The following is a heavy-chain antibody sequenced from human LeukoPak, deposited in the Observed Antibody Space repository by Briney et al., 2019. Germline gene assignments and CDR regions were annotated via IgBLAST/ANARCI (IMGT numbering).Heavy chain of an antibody. CDR2: IYYSGST. V-gene: IGHV4-30-4*01. CDR3: ARAPSRSYALFDY. D-gene: IGHD2-2*01. Sequence: PSETLSLTRTVSGGSISSGDYYWSWIRQPPGKGLEWIGYIYYSGSTYYNPSLKSRVTISVDTSKNQFSLKLSSVTAADTAVYYCARAPSRSYALFDYWGQGTLVTVSS. CDR1: GGSISSGDYY. J-gene: IGHJ4*02.